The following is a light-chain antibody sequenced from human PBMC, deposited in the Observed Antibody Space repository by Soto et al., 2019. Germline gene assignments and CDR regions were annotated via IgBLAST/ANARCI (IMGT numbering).Light chain of an antibody. V-gene: IGKV3-20*01. Sequence: EIVLTQSPGTLSLSPGERATLSYRASQSVSSSYLAWYQQKPGQAPRLLIYGASSRATGIPDRFSGSGSGTGFTLTISRLEPEDFAVYYCQQYASSPLITFGQGTRLEIK. CDR2: GAS. J-gene: IGKJ5*01. CDR1: QSVSSSY. CDR3: QQYASSPLIT.